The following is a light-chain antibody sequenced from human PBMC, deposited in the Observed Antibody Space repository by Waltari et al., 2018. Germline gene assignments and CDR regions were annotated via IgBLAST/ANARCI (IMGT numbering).Light chain of an antibody. CDR2: TNN. J-gene: IGLJ2*01. CDR3: AAWDDSLSAMV. V-gene: IGLV1-47*02. CDR1: SSNLGSNY. Sequence: QSVLTQPPSASGTPGQRVTIPCSGSSSNLGSNYVYWYQQLPGTAPKLLIYTNNQRPSGVPDRFSDSKSGTSASLVISGLRSEDEADYYCAAWDDSLSAMVFGGGTKLTVL.